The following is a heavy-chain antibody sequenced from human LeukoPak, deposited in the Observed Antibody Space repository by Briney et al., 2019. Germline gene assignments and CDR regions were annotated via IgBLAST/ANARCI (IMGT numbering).Heavy chain of an antibody. Sequence: PGGSLRLSCAASGFTFSSYAVSWVRQAPGKGLEWVSAISGSGGSTYYADSVKGRFTISRDNSKNTLYLQMNSLRAEDTAVYYCAKDPPAGYCTNGVCHDYWGQGTLVTVSS. CDR2: ISGSGGST. CDR3: AKDPPAGYCTNGVCHDY. V-gene: IGHV3-23*01. D-gene: IGHD2-8*01. CDR1: GFTFSSYA. J-gene: IGHJ4*02.